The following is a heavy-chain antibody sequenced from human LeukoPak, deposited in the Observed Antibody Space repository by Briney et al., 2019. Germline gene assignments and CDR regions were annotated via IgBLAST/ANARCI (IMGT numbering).Heavy chain of an antibody. J-gene: IGHJ4*02. D-gene: IGHD5-18*01. Sequence: GGSLRLSCAASGFTFSSYGMHWVRQAPGKGLEWVAVISYDGSNKYYADSVKGRFTISRDNSKNTLYLQMNSLRAEDTAVYYCAKDGGYSYGPDYWGQGTPVTVSS. V-gene: IGHV3-30*18. CDR1: GFTFSSYG. CDR3: AKDGGYSYGPDY. CDR2: ISYDGSNK.